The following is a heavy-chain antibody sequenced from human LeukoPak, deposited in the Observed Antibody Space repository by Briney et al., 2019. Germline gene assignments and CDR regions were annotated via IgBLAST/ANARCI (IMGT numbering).Heavy chain of an antibody. Sequence: ASETLSLTCAVSGGSISSSNWWSWVRQPPGKGLEWIGEIYHSGSTNYNPSLKSRVTISVDKSKNQFSLKLSSVTAADTAVYYCARGSGGAVADHDAFDIWGQGTMVTVSS. J-gene: IGHJ3*02. CDR2: IYHSGST. CDR1: GGSISSSNW. CDR3: ARGSGGAVADHDAFDI. D-gene: IGHD6-19*01. V-gene: IGHV4-4*02.